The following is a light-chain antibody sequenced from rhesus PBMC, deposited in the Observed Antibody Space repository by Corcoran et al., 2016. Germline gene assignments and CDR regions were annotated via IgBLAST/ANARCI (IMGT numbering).Light chain of an antibody. CDR3: QQGYSTPFT. Sequence: DIQMSQSPSSLSASVGDKVTITCRSSQGISNALAWYQQKPVKAPKLLIYAASSLESGVPSRLSGSRSGTGFTLTISRLQPEDFATYCCQQGYSTPFTFGPGTKLDIK. CDR2: AAS. CDR1: QGISNA. V-gene: IGKV1-33*02. J-gene: IGKJ3*01.